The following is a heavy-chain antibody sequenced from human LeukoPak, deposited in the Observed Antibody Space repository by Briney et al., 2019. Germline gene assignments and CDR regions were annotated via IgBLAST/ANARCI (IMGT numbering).Heavy chain of an antibody. CDR1: GFTFGSYW. V-gene: IGHV3-7*01. CDR3: ARDLRFYDY. J-gene: IGHJ4*02. D-gene: IGHD3-3*01. CDR2: IKQDGSEK. Sequence: GGSLRLSCAASGFTFGSYWMSWVRRAPGKGLEWVANIKQDGSEKYYVDSVKGRFTISRDNAKSSLYLQMNSLRAEDTAVCYCARDLRFYDYWGQGTLVTVSS.